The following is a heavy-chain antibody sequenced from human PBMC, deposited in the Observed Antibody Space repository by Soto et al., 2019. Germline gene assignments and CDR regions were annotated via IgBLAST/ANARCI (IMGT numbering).Heavy chain of an antibody. CDR1: GGSISSSSYY. CDR3: AKDSGYNYGYLRWFEP. D-gene: IGHD5-18*01. J-gene: IGHJ5*02. CDR2: IYYSGST. Sequence: NPSETLSLTCTVSGGSISSSSYYWGWIRQPPGKGLEWIGSIYYSGSTYYNPSLKSRVTISVDTSKNQFSLKLSSVTAADTAVYYCAKDSGYNYGYLRWFEPWGQGTLVTVSS. V-gene: IGHV4-39*07.